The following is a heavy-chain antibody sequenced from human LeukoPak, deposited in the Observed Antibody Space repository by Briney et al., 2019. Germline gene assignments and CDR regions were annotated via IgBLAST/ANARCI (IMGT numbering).Heavy chain of an antibody. Sequence: GGSLRLSCAASGFTFSSYSMNWVRQAPGKGLEWVSYIRSSSSTIYYADSVKGRFTISRDNAKNSLYLQMNSLRAEDTAVYYCARDPPLRFLEWLSPSGMDVWGQGTTVTVSS. CDR1: GFTFSSYS. J-gene: IGHJ6*02. V-gene: IGHV3-48*01. CDR3: ARDPPLRFLEWLSPSGMDV. CDR2: IRSSSSTI. D-gene: IGHD3-3*01.